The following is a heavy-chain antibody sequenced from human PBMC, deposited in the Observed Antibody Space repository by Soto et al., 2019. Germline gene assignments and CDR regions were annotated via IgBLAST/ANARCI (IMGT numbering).Heavy chain of an antibody. CDR2: IRSKAYGGTT. D-gene: IGHD3-22*01. CDR1: GFTFGDYA. CDR3: TRVFDYYDSSGYYYGSGGFDY. J-gene: IGHJ4*02. Sequence: GGSLRLSCTASGFTFGDYAMSWFRQAPGKGLEWVGFIRSKAYGGTTEYAASVKGRFTISRDDSKSIAYLQMNSLKTEDTAVYYCTRVFDYYDSSGYYYGSGGFDYWGQGTLVTVSS. V-gene: IGHV3-49*03.